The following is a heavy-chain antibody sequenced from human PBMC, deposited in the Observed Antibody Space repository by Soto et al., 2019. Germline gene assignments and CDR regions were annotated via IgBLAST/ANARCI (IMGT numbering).Heavy chain of an antibody. CDR3: AGDAPMFRGVT. CDR1: GGTFSSYA. V-gene: IGHV1-69*01. Sequence: QVQLVQSGAEVKKPGSSVKVSCKASGGTFSSYAISWVRQDPGQGLEWMGGIIPIFGTANYALKFQGRVTSTADESASTAYMELSSLRSEDTGVYYCAGDAPMFRGVTWGQGTLVAFGS. J-gene: IGHJ5*02. D-gene: IGHD3-10*01. CDR2: IIPIFGTA.